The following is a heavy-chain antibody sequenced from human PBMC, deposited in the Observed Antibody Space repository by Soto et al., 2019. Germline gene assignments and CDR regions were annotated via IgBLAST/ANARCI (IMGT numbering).Heavy chain of an antibody. CDR3: ARVGYCSGGSCYFSYYYGMDV. CDR1: GGSISSYY. J-gene: IGHJ6*02. CDR2: IYYSGST. Sequence: SETLSLNCPVSGGSISSYYWSWIRQPPGKGLEWIGYIYYSGSTNYNPSLKSRVTISVDTSKNQFSLKLSSVTAADTAVYYCARVGYCSGGSCYFSYYYGMDVWGQGTTVTV. V-gene: IGHV4-59*01. D-gene: IGHD2-15*01.